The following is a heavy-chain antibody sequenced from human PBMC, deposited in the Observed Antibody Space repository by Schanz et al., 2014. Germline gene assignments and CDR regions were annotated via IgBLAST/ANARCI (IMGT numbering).Heavy chain of an antibody. D-gene: IGHD2-15*01. J-gene: IGHJ6*02. Sequence: EVQLVESGGGLVQPGGSLRLSCAASGFTFSDHYMDWVRQAPGKGLEWVGRVRNKNNRYTTEYAASVKGRFTISRDDSKNSLYLQMNSLRADDTAVFYCAKGMGYCSGGTCYDYYYYGLDVWGQGSTVTVSS. CDR3: AKGMGYCSGGTCYDYYYYGLDV. CDR2: VRNKNNRYTT. CDR1: GFTFSDHY. V-gene: IGHV3-72*01.